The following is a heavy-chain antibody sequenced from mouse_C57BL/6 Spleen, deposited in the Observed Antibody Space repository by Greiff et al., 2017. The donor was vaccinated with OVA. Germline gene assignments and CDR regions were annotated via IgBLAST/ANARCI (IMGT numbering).Heavy chain of an antibody. Sequence: VQLQQSGAELVRPGASVKLSCKASGYTFTDYYINWVKQRPGQGLEWVARIYPGSGDTYYYEKFKGKATLTAEKSSSTADMQHSSLTAEDSAVYYCARGRVDGYYYCDYWGQGTTLTVSS. CDR3: ARGRVDGYYYCDY. V-gene: IGHV1-76*01. CDR2: IYPGSGDT. J-gene: IGHJ2*01. D-gene: IGHD2-14*01. CDR1: GYTFTDYY.